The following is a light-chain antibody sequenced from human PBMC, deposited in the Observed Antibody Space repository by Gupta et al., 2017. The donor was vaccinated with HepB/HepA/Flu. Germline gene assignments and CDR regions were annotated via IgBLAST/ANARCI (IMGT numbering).Light chain of an antibody. J-gene: IGKJ1*01. CDR2: GAS. V-gene: IGKV3-20*01. CDR3: QQYGSSPLT. Sequence: EIALTPSPATLSLSPGDRATLSCRASLSVSSSYLAWYQQKPGQAPRLLIYGASSRATGIPDRFSGSGSGTDFTLTINRLEPEDFAVYYCQQYGSSPLTFDQGTKVEIK. CDR1: LSVSSSY.